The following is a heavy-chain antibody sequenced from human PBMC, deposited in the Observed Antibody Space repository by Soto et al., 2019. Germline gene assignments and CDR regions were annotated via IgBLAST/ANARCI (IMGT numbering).Heavy chain of an antibody. CDR3: ASGNSLRY. V-gene: IGHV3-21*01. D-gene: IGHD2-21*01. CDR2: ISSTSGFI. J-gene: IGHJ4*02. CDR1: GFTFSDSI. Sequence: GGSLRLSCAASGFTFSDSIMNWVRQAPGKGLEWLSSISSTSGFIYYADSVKGRFTISRDNAKNSLFLQMNSLRVDDTAVYYCASGNSLRYWGQGTLVTVS.